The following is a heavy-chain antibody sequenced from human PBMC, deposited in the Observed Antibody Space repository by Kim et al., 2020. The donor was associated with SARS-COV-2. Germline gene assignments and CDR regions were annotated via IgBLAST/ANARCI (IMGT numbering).Heavy chain of an antibody. D-gene: IGHD3-22*01. CDR2: IYWDDDK. V-gene: IGHV2-5*02. J-gene: IGHJ5*02. CDR1: GFSLSTSGVG. CDR3: AHRPQPDYYDSSGQPRPLNWFDP. Sequence: SGPTLVNPTQTLTLTCTFSGFSLSTSGVGVGWIRQPPGKALEWLALIYWDDDKRYSPSLKSRLTITKDTSKNQVVLTMTNMDPVDTATYYCAHRPQPDYYDSSGQPRPLNWFDPWGQGTLVTVSS.